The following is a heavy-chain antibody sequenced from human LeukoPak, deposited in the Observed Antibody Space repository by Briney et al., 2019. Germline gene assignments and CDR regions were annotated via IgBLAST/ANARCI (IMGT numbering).Heavy chain of an antibody. J-gene: IGHJ4*02. V-gene: IGHV1-18*01. CDR3: AGEGDSGSYFMVNYFDY. CDR2: ISAYNGNT. Sequence: ASVKVSCKASGYTFTSYGISWVRQAPGQGLEWMGWISAYNGNTNYAQKLQGRVTMTTDTSTSTAYMELRSLRSDDTAVYYCAGEGDSGSYFMVNYFDYWGQGTLVTVSS. CDR1: GYTFTSYG. D-gene: IGHD1-26*01.